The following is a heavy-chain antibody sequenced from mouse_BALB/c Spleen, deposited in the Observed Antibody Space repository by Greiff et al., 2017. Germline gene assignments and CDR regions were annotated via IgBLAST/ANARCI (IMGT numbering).Heavy chain of an antibody. CDR3: ARDQGITSGGAGAMDY. CDR2: IWGDGST. CDR1: GFSLTGYG. D-gene: IGHD1-1*01. Sequence: VQLQQSGPGLVAPSQSLSITCTVSGFSLTGYGVNWVRQPPGKGLEWLGMIWGDGSTDYNSALNARLSISKDNSKSQVFLKMNSLQTDDTARYYCARDQGITSGGAGAMDYWGQGTSVTVSS. J-gene: IGHJ4*01. V-gene: IGHV2-6-7*01.